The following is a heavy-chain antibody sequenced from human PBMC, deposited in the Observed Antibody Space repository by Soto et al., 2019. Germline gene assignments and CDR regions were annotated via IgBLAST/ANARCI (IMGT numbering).Heavy chain of an antibody. J-gene: IGHJ5*02. D-gene: IGHD6-13*01. CDR2: IIPIFGTA. CDR3: ARDPIRPKAAAGQFDP. Sequence: SVKVSCKASGGTFSSYAISWVRQAPGQGLEWMGGIIPIFGTANYAQKFQGRVTITADESTSTAYMELSSLRSEDTAVYYCARDPIRPKAAAGQFDPWGQGTLVTVSS. V-gene: IGHV1-69*13. CDR1: GGTFSSYA.